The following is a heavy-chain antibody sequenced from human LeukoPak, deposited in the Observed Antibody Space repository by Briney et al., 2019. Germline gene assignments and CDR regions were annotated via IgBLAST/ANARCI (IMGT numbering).Heavy chain of an antibody. Sequence: PGGSLRLSCAASGFTFSSYGMHWVRQAPGKGLEWVAVISYDGSNKYYADSVKGRFTISRDNSKNTLYLQMNSLRAEDTAVYYCAKAFNGPPIDYWGQGALVTVSS. V-gene: IGHV3-30*18. CDR3: AKAFNGPPIDY. J-gene: IGHJ4*02. CDR1: GFTFSSYG. CDR2: ISYDGSNK. D-gene: IGHD2-8*01.